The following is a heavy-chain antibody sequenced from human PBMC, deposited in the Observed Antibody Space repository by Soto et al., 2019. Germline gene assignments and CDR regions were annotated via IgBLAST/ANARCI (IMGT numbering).Heavy chain of an antibody. CDR1: GGSFSGYY. J-gene: IGHJ6*02. D-gene: IGHD2-2*01. Sequence: SETLSLTCAVYGGSFSGYYWSWIRQPPGKGLEWIGEINHSGSTNYNPSLKSRVTISVDTSKNQFSLKLSSVTAADMAVYYCASLTDIVVVPAAMRGYYYGMDVWGQGTTVTVSS. V-gene: IGHV4-34*01. CDR3: ASLTDIVVVPAAMRGYYYGMDV. CDR2: INHSGST.